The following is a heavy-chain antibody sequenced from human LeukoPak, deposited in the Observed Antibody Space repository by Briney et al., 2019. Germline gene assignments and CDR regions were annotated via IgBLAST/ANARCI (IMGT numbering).Heavy chain of an antibody. CDR3: ARASRWVSFDI. CDR2: IYSGGTT. J-gene: IGHJ3*02. V-gene: IGHV3-66*01. CDR1: GFTVSSTY. Sequence: GGSLRLSCAASGFTVSSTYMSWVRQAPGKGLEWVSVIYSGGTTYYADSVKGRFTISRDNSKNTLYLQMNSLRAEDTAVYYCARASRWVSFDIWGQGTMVTVSS. D-gene: IGHD5-24*01.